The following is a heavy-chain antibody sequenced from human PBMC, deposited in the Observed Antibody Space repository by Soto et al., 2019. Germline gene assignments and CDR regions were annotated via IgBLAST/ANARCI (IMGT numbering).Heavy chain of an antibody. CDR2: ISWNSGSI. D-gene: IGHD3-9*01. J-gene: IGHJ4*02. Sequence: VQLVESGGGLVQPGRSLRLSCAASGFTFDDYAMHWVRQAPGKGLEWVSGISWNSGSIGYADSVKGRFTISRDNAKNSLYLQMNSLRAEDTALYYCAKGLYYDILTGAYFDYWGQGTLVTVSS. V-gene: IGHV3-9*01. CDR3: AKGLYYDILTGAYFDY. CDR1: GFTFDDYA.